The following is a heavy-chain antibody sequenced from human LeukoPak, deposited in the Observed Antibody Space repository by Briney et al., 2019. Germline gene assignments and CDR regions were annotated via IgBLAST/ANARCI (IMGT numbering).Heavy chain of an antibody. CDR1: GYTFTSYD. V-gene: IGHV1-8*01. J-gene: IGHJ4*02. CDR2: INPNSGNT. CDR3: ARGSIVGATGGLDFDY. D-gene: IGHD1-26*01. Sequence: GASVKVSCKASGYTFTSYDINWVRQATGQGLEWMGWINPNSGNTGYAQKFQGRVTMTRNTSISTAYMELSSLRSEDTAVYYCARGSIVGATGGLDFDYWGQGTLVTVSS.